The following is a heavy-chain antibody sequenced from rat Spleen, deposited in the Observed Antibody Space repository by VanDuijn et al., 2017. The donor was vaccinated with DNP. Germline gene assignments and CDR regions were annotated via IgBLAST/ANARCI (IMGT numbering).Heavy chain of an antibody. J-gene: IGHJ4*01. Sequence: QVQLKESGPGLVQSSQTLSLTCTVSGFSLITNSVHWVRQPPGKGLEWVGVIWSGGNTDYNSTLKSRLTISRDTSKRQVFLKMNSLQTEDTATYYCARSGPGPNYYAMDAWGQGTSVTVSS. CDR2: IWSGGNT. CDR3: ARSGPGPNYYAMDA. V-gene: IGHV2-1*01. CDR1: GFSLITNS. D-gene: IGHD1-4*01.